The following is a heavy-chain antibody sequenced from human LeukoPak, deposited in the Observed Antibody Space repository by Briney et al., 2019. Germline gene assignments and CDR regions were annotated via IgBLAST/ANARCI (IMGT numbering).Heavy chain of an antibody. V-gene: IGHV5-51*01. D-gene: IGHD3-22*01. Sequence: GGSLKISCMGSAYSFTSYWIGWVRQMPGKGLEWMGIIYPGDSDTRYSPSFQGQVTISADKSISTAYLQWSSLKASDTAMYYCARPINYDSSGYYYDYFDYWGQGTLVTVSS. CDR2: IYPGDSDT. CDR1: AYSFTSYW. CDR3: ARPINYDSSGYYYDYFDY. J-gene: IGHJ4*02.